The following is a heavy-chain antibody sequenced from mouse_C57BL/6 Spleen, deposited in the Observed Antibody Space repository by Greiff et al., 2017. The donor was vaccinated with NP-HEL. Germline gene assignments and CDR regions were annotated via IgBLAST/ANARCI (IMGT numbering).Heavy chain of an antibody. CDR2: IDPEDGET. V-gene: IGHV14-2*01. CDR1: GFNIKDYY. CDR3: ASITTVVVGKTWFAY. D-gene: IGHD1-1*01. Sequence: VQLQQSGAELVKPGASVKLSCTASGFNIKDYYMHWVKQRTEQGLEWIGRIDPEDGETKYAPKFQGKATITADTSSNTAYLQLSSLTSEDTAVYYCASITTVVVGKTWFAYWGQGTLVTVSA. J-gene: IGHJ3*01.